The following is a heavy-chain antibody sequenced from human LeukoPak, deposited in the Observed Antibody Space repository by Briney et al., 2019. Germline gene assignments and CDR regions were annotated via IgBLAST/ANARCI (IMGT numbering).Heavy chain of an antibody. D-gene: IGHD2-15*01. CDR1: GFTFSRYA. Sequence: QSGGSLRLSCAASGFTFSRYAMNWVRQAPGKGLEWVSYINTDSSDIHYADSVKGRFTVSRDNAKNSLYLQMNNLRAEDTAVYYCARGGLGFCVVGSCHPDDYWGRGTLVTVSS. CDR2: INTDSSDI. V-gene: IGHV3-48*04. J-gene: IGHJ4*02. CDR3: ARGGLGFCVVGSCHPDDY.